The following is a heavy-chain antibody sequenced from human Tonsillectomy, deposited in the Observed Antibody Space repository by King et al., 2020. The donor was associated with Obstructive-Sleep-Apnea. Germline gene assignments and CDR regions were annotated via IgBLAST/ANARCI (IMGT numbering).Heavy chain of an antibody. CDR1: GDFISSYF. Sequence: VQLQESGPGLVRPSETLSLTCTVSGDFISSYFWSWIRQPAGKGLEWIGRIYTSGSTNYNPSLKSRVTMSIDTSKNQFSLKLTSVTAADTAAYYCARDSRDDSGRNFDYWGQGTLVAVSS. V-gene: IGHV4-4*07. CDR3: ARDSRDDSGRNFDY. CDR2: IYTSGST. D-gene: IGHD3-10*01. J-gene: IGHJ4*02.